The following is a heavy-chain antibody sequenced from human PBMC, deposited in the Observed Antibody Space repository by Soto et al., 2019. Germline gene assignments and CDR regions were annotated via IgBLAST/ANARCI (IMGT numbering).Heavy chain of an antibody. V-gene: IGHV3-48*01. J-gene: IGHJ5*02. CDR3: ARGLGSSWFFL. CDR2: IDFDSSPI. Sequence: EVQLVESGGGMVQPGGSLRLSCAGSGFTFSDYAMTWVRQAPGKGLEWLSYIDFDSSPIRYADPVMGRFAVSRDNAKDSLYLQMNSLRPEDTAIYYCARGLGSSWFFLWGPGTLVTVSS. CDR1: GFTFSDYA. D-gene: IGHD6-13*01.